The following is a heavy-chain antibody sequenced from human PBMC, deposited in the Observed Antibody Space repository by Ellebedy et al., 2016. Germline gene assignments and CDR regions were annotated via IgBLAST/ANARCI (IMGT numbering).Heavy chain of an antibody. J-gene: IGHJ4*02. D-gene: IGHD4-17*01. Sequence: GGSLRLXXAASGFTFSSYAMNWVRQAPGKGLEWVSSISSSSSYIYYADSVKGRFTISRDNAKNSLYLQMNSLRAEDTAVYYCARGDLLRSGDYWGQGTLVTVSS. CDR3: ARGDLLRSGDY. CDR2: ISSSSSYI. V-gene: IGHV3-21*01. CDR1: GFTFSSYA.